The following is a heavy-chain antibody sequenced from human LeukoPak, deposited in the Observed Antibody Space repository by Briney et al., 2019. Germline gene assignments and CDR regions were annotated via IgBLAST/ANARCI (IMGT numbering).Heavy chain of an antibody. Sequence: GESLKISCKVSGYSFTSYWIGWVRQLPGKGLEWMGIFYPADSNTRYSPSFEGQVTISADKSISTAFLQWSSLEASDTAIYYCARQKRLAVTETFDYRGQGTLVTVSS. CDR1: GYSFTSYW. CDR3: ARQKRLAVTETFDY. D-gene: IGHD6-19*01. V-gene: IGHV5-51*01. CDR2: FYPADSNT. J-gene: IGHJ4*02.